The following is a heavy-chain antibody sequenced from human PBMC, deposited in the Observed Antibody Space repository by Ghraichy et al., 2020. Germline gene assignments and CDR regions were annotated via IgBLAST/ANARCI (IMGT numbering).Heavy chain of an antibody. CDR2: ISVSGAST. D-gene: IGHD3-22*01. CDR1: GFTFSTYA. Sequence: GGSLRLSCAASGFTFSTYAMSWVRQAPGKGLEWVSAISVSGASTYFADSVKGWFTISRDNSKNTLYLQMNSLRAEDTAVYYCAKDRYDSPRYGMDVWGQGTTVTVSS. V-gene: IGHV3-23*01. J-gene: IGHJ6*02. CDR3: AKDRYDSPRYGMDV.